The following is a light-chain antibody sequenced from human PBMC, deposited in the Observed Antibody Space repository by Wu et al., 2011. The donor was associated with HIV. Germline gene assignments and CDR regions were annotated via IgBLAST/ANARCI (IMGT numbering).Light chain of an antibody. J-gene: IGKJ2*02. CDR3: QRLYDYPLWT. V-gene: IGKV1-9*01. CDR2: AAS. Sequence: DIQLTQSPSFLSASIGDRVTITCRASQGIGNYLVWYQQKPGKVPKLLIYAASTLQSGVPSRFSGSGSGTKFTLTINSLQPDDFATYYCQRLYDYPLWTFGQG. CDR1: QGIGNY.